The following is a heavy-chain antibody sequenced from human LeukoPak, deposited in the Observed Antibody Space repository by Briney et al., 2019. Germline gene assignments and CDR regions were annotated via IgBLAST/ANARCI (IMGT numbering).Heavy chain of an antibody. CDR1: GFSFSNYW. CDR2: IRQDGGQM. J-gene: IGHJ4*02. CDR3: ARDRAMDDY. Sequence: GGSLRLSCAASGFSFSNYWMNWVRQAPGKGLGWVANIRQDGGQMNYADSVKGRFTISRDNARNSLYLHMNSLGAEDTAVYYCARDRAMDDYWGQGTLVTVSS. D-gene: IGHD2-8*01. V-gene: IGHV3-7*01.